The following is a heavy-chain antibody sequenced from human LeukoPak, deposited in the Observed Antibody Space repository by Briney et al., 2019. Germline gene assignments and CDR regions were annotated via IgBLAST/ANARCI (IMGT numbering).Heavy chain of an antibody. Sequence: SETLSLTCTVSGGSMSPYHWGWIRQPPGKGLEWTGYIYYSGSTNYNPSLNSRVTISVDTSKNQFSLRLSSVTAADTAIYYCARAVSGRFDYWGQGNLVNVSS. J-gene: IGHJ4*02. CDR3: ARAVSGRFDY. CDR1: GGSMSPYH. D-gene: IGHD6-19*01. CDR2: IYYSGST. V-gene: IGHV4-59*08.